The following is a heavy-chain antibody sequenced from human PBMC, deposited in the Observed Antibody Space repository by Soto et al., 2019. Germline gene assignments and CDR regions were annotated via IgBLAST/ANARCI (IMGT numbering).Heavy chain of an antibody. V-gene: IGHV3-23*01. Sequence: GGSLRLSCAASGFTFSSYAMSWVRQAPGKGLEWVSAISGSGGSTYYADSVKGRFTISRDNSKNTLYLQMNSLRAEDTAVYYCATTPALERLGYYYYYYMDVWGKGTTVTVSS. CDR1: GFTFSSYA. D-gene: IGHD1-1*01. CDR3: ATTPALERLGYYYYYYMDV. J-gene: IGHJ6*03. CDR2: ISGSGGST.